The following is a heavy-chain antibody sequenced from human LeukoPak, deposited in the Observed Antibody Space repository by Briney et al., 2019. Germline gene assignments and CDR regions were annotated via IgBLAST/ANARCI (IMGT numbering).Heavy chain of an antibody. V-gene: IGHV4-39*07. CDR2: IHFSGTT. CDR3: ARVTSHYYLSGSYYTFDH. D-gene: IGHD3-10*01. CDR1: GGSINNDYCH. J-gene: IGHJ4*02. Sequence: SGTLSLTCTVSGGSINNDYCHWGWIRQPPGKGLEWIATIHFSGTTYYNPSLKSRVTMSVGTSKNQFSMKLTSVTAADTAVYYCARVTSHYYLSGSYYTFDHWGQGTLVTVSS.